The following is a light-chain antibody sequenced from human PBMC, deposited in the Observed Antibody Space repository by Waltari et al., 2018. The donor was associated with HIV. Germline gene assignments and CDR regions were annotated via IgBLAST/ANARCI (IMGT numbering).Light chain of an antibody. CDR2: EVT. V-gene: IGLV2-8*01. Sequence: QSALTQPPSASGSLGQSVTISCTGSSSEIGASDSVSWFHQHPRSAPKLLLYEVTRRPSTVSDRFSGSRSGSTAFLTVAGLQPDDEATYFCSSYGDSLRVLFGGGTNVTVL. J-gene: IGLJ3*02. CDR1: SSEIGASDS. CDR3: SSYGDSLRVL.